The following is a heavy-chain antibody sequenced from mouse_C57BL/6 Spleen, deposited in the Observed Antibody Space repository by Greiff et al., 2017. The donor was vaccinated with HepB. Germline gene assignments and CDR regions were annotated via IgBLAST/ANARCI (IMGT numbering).Heavy chain of an antibody. V-gene: IGHV1-50*01. CDR1: GYTFTSYW. J-gene: IGHJ2*01. Sequence: VQLQQPGAELVKPGASVKLSCKASGYTFTSYWMQWVKQRPGQGLEWIGEIDPSDSYTNYNQKFKGKATLTVDTSSSTAYMQLSSLTSEDSAVYYCARSRETAQALDYWGQGTTLTVSS. D-gene: IGHD3-2*02. CDR2: IDPSDSYT. CDR3: ARSRETAQALDY.